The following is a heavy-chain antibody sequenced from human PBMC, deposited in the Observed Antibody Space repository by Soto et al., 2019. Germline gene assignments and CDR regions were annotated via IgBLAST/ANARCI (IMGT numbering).Heavy chain of an antibody. V-gene: IGHV4-59*02. CDR2: IYYSGST. CDR3: ARDRDGDGYTSD. D-gene: IGHD5-12*01. CDR1: GGSVTSHH. J-gene: IGHJ4*02. Sequence: PSETLSLTCFVSGGSVTSHHWSWIRQFPGQGLEWIGYIYYSGSTNYNPSLKSRVTISVDTSKNQFSLKLSSVTAADTAVYYCARDRDGDGYTSDWGQGTLVTVSS.